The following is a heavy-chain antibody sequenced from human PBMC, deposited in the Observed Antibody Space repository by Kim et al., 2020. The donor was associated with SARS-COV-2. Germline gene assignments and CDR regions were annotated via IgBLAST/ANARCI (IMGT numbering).Heavy chain of an antibody. CDR1: GFTFSTYA. CDR3: AKWIWATVTTGYFDY. Sequence: GGSLRLSCAASGFTFSTYAMSWVRQAPGKGLEWVSAISGSGGSTYYADSVKGRFTISRDNSKNTRYLQMNSLRAEDTAVYYCAKWIWATVTTGYFDYWGQGGLVADSS. CDR2: ISGSGGST. V-gene: IGHV3-23*01. J-gene: IGHJ4*02. D-gene: IGHD4-17*01.